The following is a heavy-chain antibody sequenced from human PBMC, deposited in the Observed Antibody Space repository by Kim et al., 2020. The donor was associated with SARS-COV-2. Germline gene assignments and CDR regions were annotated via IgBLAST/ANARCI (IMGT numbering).Heavy chain of an antibody. J-gene: IGHJ5*02. CDR2: IYHSGNT. D-gene: IGHD4-17*01. CDR3: ARHRRGDYAGWFDP. Sequence: SETLSLTCTVSGGSISSYYWSWIRQPPGKGLEWIAYIYHSGNTKYNPSLTSRVTISVDTSKNQFSLKLSSVTTADTAVYYCARHRRGDYAGWFDPWGQGALVTVSS. V-gene: IGHV4-59*08. CDR1: GGSISSYY.